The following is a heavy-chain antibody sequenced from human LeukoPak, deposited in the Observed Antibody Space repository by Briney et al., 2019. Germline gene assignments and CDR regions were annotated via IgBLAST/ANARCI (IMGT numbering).Heavy chain of an antibody. J-gene: IGHJ4*02. CDR3: ARDEQQWLVNFFDY. D-gene: IGHD6-19*01. CDR1: GFTFTSSA. CDR2: IVVGSGNT. V-gene: IGHV1-58*02. Sequence: GASVKVSCKASGFTFTSSAMQWVRQARGQRLEWIGWIVVGSGNTNYAQKFQERVTITRDMSTSTAYMELSSLRSEDTAVYYCARDEQQWLVNFFDYWGQGTLVTVSS.